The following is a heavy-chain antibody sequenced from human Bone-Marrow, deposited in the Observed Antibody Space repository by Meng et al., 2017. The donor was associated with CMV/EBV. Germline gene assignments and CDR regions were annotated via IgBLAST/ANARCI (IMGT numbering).Heavy chain of an antibody. CDR1: GFTFSSYA. V-gene: IGHV3-23*01. Sequence: GGPLRLSCAASGFTFSSYAMSWVRQAPGKGLEWVSAISGSGGSTYYADSVKGRFTISRDNSKNTLYLQMNSLRAEDTAVYYCAKVANYYDSSGYDAFDIWGQGTMVTVSS. CDR2: ISGSGGST. CDR3: AKVANYYDSSGYDAFDI. J-gene: IGHJ3*02. D-gene: IGHD3-22*01.